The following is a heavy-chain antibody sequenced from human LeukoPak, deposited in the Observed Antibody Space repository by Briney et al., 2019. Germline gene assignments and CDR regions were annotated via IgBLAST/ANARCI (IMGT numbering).Heavy chain of an antibody. CDR3: ARGITMVRGVSSAFYGMDV. J-gene: IGHJ6*02. CDR1: GGSISSSSYY. V-gene: IGHV4-39*07. D-gene: IGHD3-10*01. Sequence: PSETLSLTCTVSGGSISSSSYYWGWIRQPPGKGLEWIGSIYYSGSTNYNPSLKSRVTISVDTSKNQFSLKLSSVTAADTAVYYCARGITMVRGVSSAFYGMDVWGQGTTVTVSS. CDR2: IYYSGST.